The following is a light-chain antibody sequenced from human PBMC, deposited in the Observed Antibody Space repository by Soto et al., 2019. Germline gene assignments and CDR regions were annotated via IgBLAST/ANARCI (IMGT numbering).Light chain of an antibody. V-gene: IGKV3-15*01. J-gene: IGKJ4*02. CDR3: QQYYSWPLT. CDR2: DAS. CDR1: PSVINN. Sequence: EIVMTPSPATVSFFAGERATLSCLASPSVINNLAWYQQKPGQAPRLLIYDASTRATGIPARLSGSGSGTEFTLTISSLQPQDVAVYYCQQYYSWPLTFGEGTKVDIK.